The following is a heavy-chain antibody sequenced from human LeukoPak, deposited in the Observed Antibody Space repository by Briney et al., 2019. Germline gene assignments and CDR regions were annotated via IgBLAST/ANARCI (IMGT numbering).Heavy chain of an antibody. D-gene: IGHD1-26*01. CDR1: GFTFTSYA. J-gene: IGHJ3*02. CDR2: ISGGGGST. CDR3: SKDLQYSGSPRAFGI. V-gene: IGHV3-23*01. Sequence: HAGGSLRLSCAASGFTFTSYAMSWVRQAPGKGLEWVSVISGGGGSTFYADSVKGRFTISRDNPKNTLYLEMNSLRAEDTAVYYCSKDLQYSGSPRAFGIWGQGTMVTVSS.